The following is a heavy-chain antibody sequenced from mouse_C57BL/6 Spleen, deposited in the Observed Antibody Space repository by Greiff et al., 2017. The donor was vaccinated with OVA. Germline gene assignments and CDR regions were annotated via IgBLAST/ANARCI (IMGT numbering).Heavy chain of an antibody. CDR1: GFTFSSYG. Sequence: DVKLVESGGDLVKPGGSLKLSCAASGFTFSSYGMSWVRQTPDKRLEWVATISSGGSYTYYPDSVKGRFTISRDNAKNTLYLQMSSLKSEDTAMYYCAREGGLLAYFDVWGTGTTVTVSS. J-gene: IGHJ1*03. CDR3: AREGGLLAYFDV. CDR2: ISSGGSYT. D-gene: IGHD1-1*01. V-gene: IGHV5-6*02.